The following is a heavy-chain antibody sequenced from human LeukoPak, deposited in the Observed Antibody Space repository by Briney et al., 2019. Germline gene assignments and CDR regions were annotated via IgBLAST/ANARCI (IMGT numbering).Heavy chain of an antibody. J-gene: IGHJ4*02. CDR3: ASPVAAAGTEFDY. CDR2: INPNSGGT. D-gene: IGHD6-13*01. CDR1: GYAFTGYY. V-gene: IGHV1-2*02. Sequence: GASVKVSCKASGYAFTGYYMHWVRQAPGQGLEWMGWINPNSGGTNYAQKFQGRVTMTRDTSISTAYMELSRLRSGDTAVYYCASPVAAAGTEFDYWGQGTLVTVSS.